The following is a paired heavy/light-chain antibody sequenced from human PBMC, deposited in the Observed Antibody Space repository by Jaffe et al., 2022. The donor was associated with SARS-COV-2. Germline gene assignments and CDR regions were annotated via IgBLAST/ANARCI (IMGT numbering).Light chain of an antibody. CDR1: SSNIGSNI. Sequence: QSVLIQPPSASGTPGQRVTISCSGSSSNIGSNIVNWYQQLPGTAPKLFIYSDNQRPSGVPDRFSGSKSGTSASLAISGLQSEDEADYYCAAWDDRLKGYVFGSGTKVTVL. CDR2: SDN. J-gene: IGLJ1*01. V-gene: IGLV1-44*01. CDR3: AAWDDRLKGYV.
Heavy chain of an antibody. Sequence: VQLVESGGGLVQPGGSLRLSCAASGFTFSSYWMTWVRQAPGKGLEWVANIKEDGNEKYYVGSVKGRFTISRDHAKNSLFLQMNNLRAEDTAVYYCASADCYSCGFETWGQGTLVTVSS. CDR1: GFTFSSYW. CDR3: ASADCYSCGFET. V-gene: IGHV3-7*01. J-gene: IGHJ3*02. D-gene: IGHD2-21*02. CDR2: IKEDGNEK.